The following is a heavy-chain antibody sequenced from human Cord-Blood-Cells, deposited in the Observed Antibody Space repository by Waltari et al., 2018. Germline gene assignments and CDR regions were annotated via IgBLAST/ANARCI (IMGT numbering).Heavy chain of an antibody. J-gene: IGHJ3*02. CDR3: ALDSSSWYAFDI. Sequence: QVQLVQSGAEVKKPGASVKVSCKASGYTFTGYYMHWVRQAPGQGLEWMGWINPNRGGTNDEQKFQGRVTMTRDTSISTAYMELSRLRSDDTAVYYCALDSSSWYAFDIWGQGTMVTVSS. D-gene: IGHD6-13*01. V-gene: IGHV1-2*02. CDR2: INPNRGGT. CDR1: GYTFTGYY.